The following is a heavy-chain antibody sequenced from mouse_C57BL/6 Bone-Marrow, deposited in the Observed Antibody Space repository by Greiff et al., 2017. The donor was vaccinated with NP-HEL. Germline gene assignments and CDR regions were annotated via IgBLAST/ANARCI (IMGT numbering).Heavy chain of an antibody. V-gene: IGHV14-3*01. CDR3: ALLETDAMDY. Sequence: VPVKQSVAELVRPGASVKLSCTASGFNIKNTHMHWVKQRPEQGLEWIGRVDPANGNTKYAPKFQGKATITADTSSNTAYLQLSSLTSEDTAIYYCALLETDAMDYWGQGTSVTVSS. CDR1: GFNIKNTH. CDR2: VDPANGNT. J-gene: IGHJ4*01.